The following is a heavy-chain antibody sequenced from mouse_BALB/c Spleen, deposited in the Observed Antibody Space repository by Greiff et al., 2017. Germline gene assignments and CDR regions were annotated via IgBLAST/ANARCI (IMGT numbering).Heavy chain of an antibody. V-gene: IGHV5-6-3*01. D-gene: IGHD1-2*01. CDR3: ARVYYGYPFAY. CDR2: INSNGGST. J-gene: IGHJ3*01. CDR1: GFTFSSYG. Sequence: EVKLVESGGGLVQPGGSLKLSCAASGFTFSSYGMSWVRQTPDKRLELVATINSNGGSTYYPDSVKGRFTISRDNAKNTLYLQMSSLKSEDTAMYYCARVYYGYPFAYWGQGTLVTVSA.